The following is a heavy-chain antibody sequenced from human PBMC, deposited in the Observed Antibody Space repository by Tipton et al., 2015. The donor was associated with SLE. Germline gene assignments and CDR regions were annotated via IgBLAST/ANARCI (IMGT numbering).Heavy chain of an antibody. CDR1: GFSVGSNY. CDR2: IFSGGST. CDR3: ARDQLSWVVF. Sequence: GSLRLSCEAAGFSVGSNYLSWVRQAPGKGLEWVSVIFSGGSTKYAESVKGRFTISRDKSKNTLYLQMNSLRAEDTAVYYCARDQLSWVVFWGQGTLVTVSS. D-gene: IGHD3-16*02. V-gene: IGHV3-66*01. J-gene: IGHJ4*02.